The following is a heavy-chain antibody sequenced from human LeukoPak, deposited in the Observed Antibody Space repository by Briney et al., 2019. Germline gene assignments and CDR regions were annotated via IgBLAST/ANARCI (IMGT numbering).Heavy chain of an antibody. V-gene: IGHV1-69*13. CDR3: ARRSGCSTPECYISGRDYFDY. D-gene: IGHD2-15*01. CDR1: GGTFSSYA. J-gene: IGHJ4*02. Sequence: SVKVSCKASGGTFSSYAISWVRQAPGQGLEWLGGIPIFGTPNYAQKLQGRVTFTADASTATAYMELANLRSEDTAMYYCARRSGCSTPECYISGRDYFDYWGLETLVAVST. CDR2: IPIFGTP.